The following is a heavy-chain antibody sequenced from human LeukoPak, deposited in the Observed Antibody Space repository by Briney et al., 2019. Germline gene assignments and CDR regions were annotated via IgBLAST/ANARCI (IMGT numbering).Heavy chain of an antibody. D-gene: IGHD1-26*01. V-gene: IGHV3-30-3*01. CDR3: ARDPPWVGATYYFDY. Sequence: GGSLRLSCAASGFTFTNYAIHWVRQAPGEGLEWVAVISFDGNNKYYADSVKGRFTISRDNSKNTLYLQMNSLRADDTAVYYCARDPPWVGATYYFDYWGQGTLVTVSS. CDR1: GFTFTNYA. J-gene: IGHJ4*02. CDR2: ISFDGNNK.